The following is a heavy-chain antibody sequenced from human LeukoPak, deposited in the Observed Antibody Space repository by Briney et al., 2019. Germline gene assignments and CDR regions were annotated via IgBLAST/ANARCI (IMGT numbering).Heavy chain of an antibody. J-gene: IGHJ5*02. CDR3: ARADFWSGYYVRYNWFDP. D-gene: IGHD3-3*01. CDR2: INHSGST. CDR1: GGSFSGYY. Sequence: PSETLSLTCAVYGGSFSGYYWSRIRQPPGKGLEWIGEINHSGSTNYNPSLKSRVTISVDTSKNQFSLKLSSVTAADTAVYYCARADFWSGYYVRYNWFDPWGQGTLVTVSS. V-gene: IGHV4-34*01.